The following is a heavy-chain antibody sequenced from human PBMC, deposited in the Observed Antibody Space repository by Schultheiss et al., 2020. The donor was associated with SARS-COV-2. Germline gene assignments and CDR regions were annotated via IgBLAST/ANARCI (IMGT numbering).Heavy chain of an antibody. Sequence: ASVKVSCKASGYTFTGYYMHWVRQAPGQGLEWMGWINPNSGGTNYAQKFQGRVTMTRDTSISTAYMELSRLRSDDTAVYYCARVWDWYNWNPLYFDYWGQGTLVTVSS. J-gene: IGHJ4*02. CDR2: INPNSGGT. CDR1: GYTFTGYY. D-gene: IGHD1-20*01. CDR3: ARVWDWYNWNPLYFDY. V-gene: IGHV1-2*02.